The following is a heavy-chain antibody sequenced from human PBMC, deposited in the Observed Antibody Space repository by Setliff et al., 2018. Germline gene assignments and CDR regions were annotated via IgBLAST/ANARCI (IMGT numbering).Heavy chain of an antibody. CDR3: ARGITSGGYWGQRFLYLDV. CDR1: GGSISSDSHY. CDR2: IYSNGRT. D-gene: IGHD3-22*01. Sequence: SETLSLTCTVSGGSISSDSHYWAWVRQPAGKGLELIGQIYSNGRTYYNPSLKSRLTISLDTSKNQFSLRLNSMTAADTAVYYCARGITSGGYWGQRFLYLDVWGRGTTVT. J-gene: IGHJ6*03. V-gene: IGHV4-61*09.